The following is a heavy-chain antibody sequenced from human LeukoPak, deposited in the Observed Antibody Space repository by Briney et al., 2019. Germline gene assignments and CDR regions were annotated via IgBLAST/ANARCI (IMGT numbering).Heavy chain of an antibody. CDR2: INPSGGST. Sequence: ASVKVSCKASGYTFTSYYMHWVRQAPGQGLEWMGIINPSGGSTSYAQKFQGRVTMTRDMSTSTVYMELSRLRSDDTAVYYCARQPGRDYYDSSGIEAFDIWGQGTMVTVSS. CDR3: ARQPGRDYYDSSGIEAFDI. CDR1: GYTFTSYY. V-gene: IGHV1-46*01. J-gene: IGHJ3*02. D-gene: IGHD3-22*01.